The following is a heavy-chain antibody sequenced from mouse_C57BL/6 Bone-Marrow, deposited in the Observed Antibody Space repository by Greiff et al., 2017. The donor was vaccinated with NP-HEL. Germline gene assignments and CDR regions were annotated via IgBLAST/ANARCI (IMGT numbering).Heavy chain of an antibody. J-gene: IGHJ2*01. Sequence: EVQVVESGGDLVKPGGSLKLSCAASGFTFSSYGMSWVRQTPDKRLEWVATISSGGSYTYYPDSVKGRFTISRDNAKNTLYLQMSSLKSEDTAMYYCARHRTGNYFDYWGQGTTLTVSS. CDR1: GFTFSSYG. D-gene: IGHD4-1*01. V-gene: IGHV5-6*01. CDR3: ARHRTGNYFDY. CDR2: ISSGGSYT.